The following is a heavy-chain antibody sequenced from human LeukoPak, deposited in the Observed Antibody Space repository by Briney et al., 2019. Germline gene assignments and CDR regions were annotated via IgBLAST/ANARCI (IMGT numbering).Heavy chain of an antibody. CDR2: ISSSGSTI. Sequence: GGSLRLSCAASGFTFSDYYMSWIRQAPGKGLEWVSYISSSGSTIYYADSVKGRFTISRDNAKNSLYLQMNSLRAEDTAVYYCAMTTETTSFDYWGQGTLVTVSS. J-gene: IGHJ4*02. D-gene: IGHD4-17*01. CDR3: AMTTETTSFDY. V-gene: IGHV3-11*01. CDR1: GFTFSDYY.